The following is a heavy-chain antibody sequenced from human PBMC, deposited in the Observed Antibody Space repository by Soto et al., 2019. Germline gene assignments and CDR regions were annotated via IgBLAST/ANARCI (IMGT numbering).Heavy chain of an antibody. J-gene: IGHJ6*02. D-gene: IGHD6-13*01. V-gene: IGHV5-10-1*01. CDR3: ARHKDGGSWFDQYYHGMDV. CDR2: IDPSDSYT. Sequence: ASVKVSCKASGYTFTSYWISWVRQMPGKGLEWMGRIDPSDSYTNYSPSFQGHVTISADKSISTAYLQWSSLKASDTGIYYCARHKDGGSWFDQYYHGMDVWGQGTTVTVSS. CDR1: GYTFTSYW.